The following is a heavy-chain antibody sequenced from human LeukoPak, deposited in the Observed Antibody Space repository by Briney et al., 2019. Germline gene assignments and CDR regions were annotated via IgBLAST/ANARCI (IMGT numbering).Heavy chain of an antibody. CDR2: IYTGGNT. J-gene: IGHJ4*02. D-gene: IGHD3-22*01. CDR1: GFTFSTYA. V-gene: IGHV3-23*05. CDR3: ARGDDSGYYDYFDY. Sequence: GGSLRLSCAAFGFTFSTYAMSWVRQAPGKGLEWVSTIYTGGNTYYAASVKGRFTISRDFSKNTVFLHMNSLRAEDTAMYYCARGDDSGYYDYFDYWGQGALVTVSS.